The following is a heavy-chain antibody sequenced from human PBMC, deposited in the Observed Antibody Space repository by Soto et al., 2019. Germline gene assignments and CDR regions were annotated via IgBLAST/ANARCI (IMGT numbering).Heavy chain of an antibody. CDR3: ARHGVISALNWLDP. V-gene: IGHV5-51*01. CDR1: GFTFSNAW. J-gene: IGHJ5*02. Sequence: PGGSLRLSCAASGFTFSNAWIVWVRQMPGKGLEWMGLIYPGDSHTRYSPSFQGQVTISADKSISTAYLQWSSLKASDTAMYYCARHGVISALNWLDPWGQGTLVTVSS. D-gene: IGHD2-21*01. CDR2: IYPGDSHT.